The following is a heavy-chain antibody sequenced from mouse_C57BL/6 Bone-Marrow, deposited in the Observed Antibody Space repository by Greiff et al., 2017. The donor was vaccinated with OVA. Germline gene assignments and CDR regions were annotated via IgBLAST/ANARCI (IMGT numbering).Heavy chain of an antibody. Sequence: EVTVVESGGDLVKPGGSLKLSCAASGFTFSSYGMSWVRQPPDKRLEWVATISSGGSYTYSPDSVKGRFTISRDNAKNTRYLQMSSLKSEDTAMYYCARQVNWYFDVWGTGTTVTVSS. CDR2: ISSGGSYT. V-gene: IGHV5-6*01. J-gene: IGHJ1*03. CDR1: GFTFSSYG. CDR3: ARQVNWYFDV.